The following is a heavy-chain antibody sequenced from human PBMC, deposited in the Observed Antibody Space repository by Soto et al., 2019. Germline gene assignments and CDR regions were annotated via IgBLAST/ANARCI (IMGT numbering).Heavy chain of an antibody. CDR1: GYSFSSHA. Sequence: SSVKVSCKASGYSFSSHAITWVRQAPGQGLEWMGGIIPVFGTPSYAQKFQGRVTISADKSTNTSYLELRSLRSEDTAVYYCARGGALSTSWYWGDGLDSWGQGTQVTVSS. CDR3: ARGGALSTSWYWGDGLDS. CDR2: IIPVFGTP. V-gene: IGHV1-69*06. J-gene: IGHJ4*02. D-gene: IGHD6-13*01.